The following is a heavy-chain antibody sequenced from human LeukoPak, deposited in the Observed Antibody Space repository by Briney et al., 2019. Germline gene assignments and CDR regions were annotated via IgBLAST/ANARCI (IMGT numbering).Heavy chain of an antibody. J-gene: IGHJ4*02. CDR1: GGSISTHY. Sequence: SETLSLTCTVSGGSISTHYWSWIRQPPGKGLEWTGYIYYSGSTNYNPSLKSRVTISVDTSKNQFSLKLNSVTAADTAVYYCASGPYDSSDYWGQGTLVTVSS. CDR3: ASGPYDSSDY. V-gene: IGHV4-59*11. D-gene: IGHD3-22*01. CDR2: IYYSGST.